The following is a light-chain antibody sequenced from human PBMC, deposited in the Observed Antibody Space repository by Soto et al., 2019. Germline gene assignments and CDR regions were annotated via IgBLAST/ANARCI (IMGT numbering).Light chain of an antibody. CDR2: EVS. Sequence: QSLLRQPASVSGSPGNSITISCTGTSSDVGGYNYVSWYQQHPGKAPKLMIYEVSNRPSGVSNRFSGSKSGKTASLTISGLQAEDEADYYCSSYPSSSTLHVFGTGTKVTV. V-gene: IGLV2-14*01. J-gene: IGLJ1*01. CDR1: SSDVGGYNY. CDR3: SSYPSSSTLHV.